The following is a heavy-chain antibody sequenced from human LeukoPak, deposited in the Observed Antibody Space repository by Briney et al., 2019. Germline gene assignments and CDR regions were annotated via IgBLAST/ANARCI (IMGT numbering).Heavy chain of an antibody. CDR2: ISDGSNYI. Sequence: PGGSLRLSCAASGFTFSSYTMNWVRQAPGKGLEWVSSISDGSNYIYYADSVKGRFTISRDNAKNSLYLQMDSLRAEDTAVYYCARDRSGYGGNSDWGQGTMVTVSS. D-gene: IGHD4-23*01. J-gene: IGHJ3*01. V-gene: IGHV3-21*01. CDR3: ARDRSGYGGNSD. CDR1: GFTFSSYT.